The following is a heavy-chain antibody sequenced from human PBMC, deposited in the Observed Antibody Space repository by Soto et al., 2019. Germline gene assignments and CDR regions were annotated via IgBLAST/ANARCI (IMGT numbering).Heavy chain of an antibody. V-gene: IGHV1-69*04. CDR1: GGTFSSYT. Sequence: SVKVSCKASGGTFSSYTISWVRQAPGQGLEWMGRIIPILGIANYAQKFQGRVTITADKSTSTAYMELSSLRSEDTAVYYCAREGSSSSPYGYFDYWGQGTLVTVSS. CDR3: AREGSSSSPYGYFDY. J-gene: IGHJ4*02. CDR2: IIPILGIA. D-gene: IGHD6-6*01.